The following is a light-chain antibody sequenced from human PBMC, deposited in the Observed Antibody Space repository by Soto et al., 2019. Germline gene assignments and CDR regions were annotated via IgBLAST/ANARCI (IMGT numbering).Light chain of an antibody. CDR1: SGSIASNY. V-gene: IGLV6-57*01. Sequence: NFMLTQPHSVSESPGKTVTISCTRSSGSIASNYVQWYQQRPGSSPTIVIYEDNQRPSGVPERFSGSIDSSSNSASLTISGLKTEDEADYYCQSYDSSNWVFGGGTKLTVL. CDR2: EDN. CDR3: QSYDSSNWV. J-gene: IGLJ3*02.